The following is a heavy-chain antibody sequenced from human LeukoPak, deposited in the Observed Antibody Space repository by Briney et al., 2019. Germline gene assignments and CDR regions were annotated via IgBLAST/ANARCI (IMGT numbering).Heavy chain of an antibody. CDR2: ISGYNGKT. J-gene: IGHJ6*03. CDR1: GGTFSSYA. D-gene: IGHD7-27*01. Sequence: ASVKVSCKASGGTFSSYAISWVRQAPGQGLEWMGWISGYNGKTNYAQKLQGRVSMTIDTSTSTGYMELRSLRSDDTAVYYCARVSIWGGYYMDVWGKGTTVTVSS. CDR3: ARVSIWGGYYMDV. V-gene: IGHV1-18*01.